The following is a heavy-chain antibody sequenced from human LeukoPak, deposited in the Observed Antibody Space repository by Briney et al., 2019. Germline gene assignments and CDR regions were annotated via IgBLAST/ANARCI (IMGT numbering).Heavy chain of an antibody. CDR3: ARSYYYDSSGYYYDS. Sequence: PSETLSLTCAVYGGSFSGYYWSWIRQPPGKGLEWIGEINHSGSINYNPSLKGRVTISVDTSKNQFSLKLSSVTAADTAVYYCARSYYYDSSGYYYDSWGQGTLVTVSS. CDR2: INHSGSI. CDR1: GGSFSGYY. J-gene: IGHJ4*02. D-gene: IGHD3-22*01. V-gene: IGHV4-34*01.